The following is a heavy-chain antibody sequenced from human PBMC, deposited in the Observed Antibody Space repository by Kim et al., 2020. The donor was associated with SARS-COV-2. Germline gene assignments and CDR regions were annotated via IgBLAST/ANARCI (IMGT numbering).Heavy chain of an antibody. Sequence: SLNGRFTISRDNSTNTLYLQMNSLRAEDTAVYYCARDKAVAGTWSRFDPWVQGTLVTVSS. D-gene: IGHD6-19*01. J-gene: IGHJ5*02. CDR3: ARDKAVAGTWSRFDP. V-gene: IGHV3-66*01.